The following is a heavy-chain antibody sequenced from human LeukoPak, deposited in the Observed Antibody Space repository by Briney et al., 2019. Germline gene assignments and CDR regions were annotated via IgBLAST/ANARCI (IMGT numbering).Heavy chain of an antibody. J-gene: IGHJ4*02. Sequence: PSETLSLTCAVSGVSFDDYYWAWVRQTPGKGLEWIGEINHSGYTNDSPSLKSRVTLSIDTSRKQFSLNLRSVTVADAGIYYCTRMTTGHDYWGQGTLATVSS. CDR1: GVSFDDYY. V-gene: IGHV4-34*01. D-gene: IGHD4-17*01. CDR2: INHSGYT. CDR3: TRMTTGHDY.